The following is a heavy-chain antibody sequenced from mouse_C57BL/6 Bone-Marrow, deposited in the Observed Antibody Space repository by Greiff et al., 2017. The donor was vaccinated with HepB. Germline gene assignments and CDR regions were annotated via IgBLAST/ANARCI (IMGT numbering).Heavy chain of an antibody. V-gene: IGHV1-54*01. CDR2: INPGSGGT. D-gene: IGHD3-1*01. Sequence: QVQLQQSGAELVRPGTSVKVSCKASGYAFTNYLIEWVKQRPGQGLEWIGVINPGSGGTNYNEKFKGKATLTADKSSSTAYMQLSSLTSEDSAVYFCARSGLERGEKKIDYYAMDYWGQGTSVTVSS. CDR1: GYAFTNYL. CDR3: ARSGLERGEKKIDYYAMDY. J-gene: IGHJ4*01.